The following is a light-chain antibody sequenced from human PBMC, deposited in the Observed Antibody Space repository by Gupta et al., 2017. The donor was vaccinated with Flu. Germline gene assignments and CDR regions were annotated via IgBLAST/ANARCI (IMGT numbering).Light chain of an antibody. J-gene: IGKJ3*01. Sequence: EIVLTQSPGTLSWSPGERATLSCRASQSVSSGYLGWYQQKPGQAPRLLIYGASSRDNGIPDRCSGSGDGKDFTLNISRRETEDFAVYYCQQYGSSFTFGPGTKVDIK. CDR3: QQYGSSFT. V-gene: IGKV3-20*01. CDR1: QSVSSGY. CDR2: GAS.